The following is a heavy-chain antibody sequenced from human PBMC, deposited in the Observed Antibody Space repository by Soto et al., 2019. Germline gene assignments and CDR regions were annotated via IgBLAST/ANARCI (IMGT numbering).Heavy chain of an antibody. D-gene: IGHD3-3*01. V-gene: IGHV4-34*01. J-gene: IGHJ5*02. CDR1: GGSFSGYY. CDR2: INHSGST. Sequence: KPSETLSLTCAVYGGSFSGYYWSWIRQPPGKGLEWIGEINHSGSTNYNPSLKSRVTISVDTSKNQFSLKLSSVTAADTAVYYCARAGAGITIFGVVLYNWFDPWGQGTLVTVSS. CDR3: ARAGAGITIFGVVLYNWFDP.